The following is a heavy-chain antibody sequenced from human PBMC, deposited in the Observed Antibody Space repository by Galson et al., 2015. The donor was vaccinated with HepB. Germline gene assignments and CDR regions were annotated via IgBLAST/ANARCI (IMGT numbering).Heavy chain of an antibody. Sequence: SLRLSCAASGFTFSSYAMSWVRQAPGKGLEWVSAISGSGGSTYYADSVKGRFTISRDNSKNTLYLQMNSLRAEDTAVYYCAKETVYDFWSGPHDAFDIWGQGTMVTVSS. CDR2: ISGSGGST. D-gene: IGHD3-3*01. CDR3: AKETVYDFWSGPHDAFDI. CDR1: GFTFSSYA. V-gene: IGHV3-23*01. J-gene: IGHJ3*02.